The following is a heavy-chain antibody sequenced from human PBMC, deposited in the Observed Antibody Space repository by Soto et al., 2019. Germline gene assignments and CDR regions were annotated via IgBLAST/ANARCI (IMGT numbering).Heavy chain of an antibody. J-gene: IGHJ4*02. D-gene: IGHD1-26*01. CDR2: VYPSVSC. CDR1: GVAISRGDY. Sequence: SETLSLTCSVSGVAISRGDYWSWVRQPPGKGLEWMGSVYPSVSCYHNPALATRLRLSIDTAKNEFTLNLTAVAAADTALYVCAREKVGTKFFDNWGQGIQVTVSS. CDR3: AREKVGTKFFDN. V-gene: IGHV4-38-2*02.